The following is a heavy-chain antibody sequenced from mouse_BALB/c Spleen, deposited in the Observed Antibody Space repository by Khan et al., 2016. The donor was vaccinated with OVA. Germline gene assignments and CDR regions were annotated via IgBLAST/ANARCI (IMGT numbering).Heavy chain of an antibody. J-gene: IGHJ2*01. CDR1: GFSLTSYG. CDR2: IWAGGST. D-gene: IGHD1-1*01. V-gene: IGHV2-9*02. Sequence: VQPQESGPGLVAPSQSLSITCTVSGFSLTSYGVHWVRQPPGKGLEWLGIIWAGGSTNYNSALMSRLSISKDNSKSQVFVKMISLQTDDTAMYYCARDHGNTYEYFDYWGQGTTLTVSS. CDR3: ARDHGNTYEYFDY.